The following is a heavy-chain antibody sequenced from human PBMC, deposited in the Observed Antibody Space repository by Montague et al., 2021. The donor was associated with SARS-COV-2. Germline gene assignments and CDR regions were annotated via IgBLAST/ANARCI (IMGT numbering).Heavy chain of an antibody. D-gene: IGHD2-15*01. CDR2: IYYSGST. CDR3: ANFTRVAAT. J-gene: IGHJ4*01. CDR1: GGSISSYY. V-gene: IGHV4-59*08. Sequence: SETLSLTCTVSGGSISSYYWSWIRQPPGKGLEWIGYIYYSGSTNFNPSLKSRVTISVDASKNQFSLNLTSVTAAGTATYYCANFTRVAATWGHGTLVTVSS.